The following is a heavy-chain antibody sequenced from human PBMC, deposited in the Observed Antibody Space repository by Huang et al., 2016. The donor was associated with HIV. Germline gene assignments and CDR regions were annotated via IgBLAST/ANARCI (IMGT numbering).Heavy chain of an antibody. CDR3: ARERMMSWLDDHDAFDI. CDR1: GGSFSGYY. J-gene: IGHJ3*02. V-gene: IGHV4-34*01. CDR2: INHSGST. D-gene: IGHD1-1*01. Sequence: QVQLQQWGAGLLKPSETLSLTCAVYGGSFSGYYWSWIRQPPGKGLEGIGEINHSGSTNYNPSRKSRLTIAVDTSKNQFSLKLSSVTAADTAVYYCARERMMSWLDDHDAFDIWGQGTMVTVSS.